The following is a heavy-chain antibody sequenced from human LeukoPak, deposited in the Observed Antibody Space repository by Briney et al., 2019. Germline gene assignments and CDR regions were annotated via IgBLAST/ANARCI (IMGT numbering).Heavy chain of an antibody. V-gene: IGHV4-34*01. Sequence: SETLSLTCTVSSGSISSYYWSWIRQPPGKGLEWIGEINHSGNTNYNPSLKSRVTISVDTSKNQFSLKLSSVTAADTAVYYCAIPTLGFLEWLPTPAPTGYGMDVWGQGTTVTVSS. J-gene: IGHJ6*02. CDR1: SGSISSYY. CDR3: AIPTLGFLEWLPTPAPTGYGMDV. CDR2: INHSGNT. D-gene: IGHD3-3*01.